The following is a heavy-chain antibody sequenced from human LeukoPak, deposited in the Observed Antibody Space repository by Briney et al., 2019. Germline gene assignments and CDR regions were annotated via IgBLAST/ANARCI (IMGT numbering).Heavy chain of an antibody. CDR1: GFTFSDYY. V-gene: IGHV3-11*01. Sequence: GGSLRLSCAASGFTFSDYYMSLIRQAPGKGLEWVSYISSSGSTIYYTDSVKGRFTISRDNAKNSLYLQMNSLRAEDTAVYYCARDAKRYYYDSSGLDYWGQGNLVTVSS. J-gene: IGHJ4*02. D-gene: IGHD3-22*01. CDR2: ISSSGSTI. CDR3: ARDAKRYYYDSSGLDY.